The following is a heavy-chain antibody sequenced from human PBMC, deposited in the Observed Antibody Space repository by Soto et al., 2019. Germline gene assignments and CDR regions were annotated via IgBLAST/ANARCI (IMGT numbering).Heavy chain of an antibody. CDR2: IYYSGST. CDR3: ARVGRYCSSTRCYDLDV. D-gene: IGHD2-2*01. J-gene: IGHJ6*04. CDR1: GGSISSYY. V-gene: IGHV4-59*08. Sequence: TLSLTCTVSGGSISSYYWSWIRQPPGKGLEWIGYIYYSGSTNYNPSLKSRVTISVDTSKNQFSLKLSSVTAADTAVYYCARVGRYCSSTRCYDLDVWGKGTTVTVSS.